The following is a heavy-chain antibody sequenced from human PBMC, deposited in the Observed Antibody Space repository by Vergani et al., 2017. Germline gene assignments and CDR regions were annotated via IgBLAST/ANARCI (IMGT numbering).Heavy chain of an antibody. J-gene: IGHJ3*01. V-gene: IGHV3-7*01. CDR2: IKQDGSEK. CDR3: VRDVRVSRT. CDR1: GFSFTSYG. Sequence: VRLVESGGGVVQPGRSLRLSCAASGFSFTSYGMHWVRQPPGKGLEWVANIKQDGSEKYYVDSVKGRFTISRDNAKNSLYLQMNSLRAEDTAVYYCVRDVRVSRTWGQGTLVAVSS.